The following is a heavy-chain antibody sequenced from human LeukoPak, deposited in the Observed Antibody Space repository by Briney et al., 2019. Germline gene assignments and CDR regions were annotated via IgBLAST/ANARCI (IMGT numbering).Heavy chain of an antibody. CDR2: ISDNGGTT. CDR1: GLRFPNFA. J-gene: IGHJ5*02. Sequence: PGGSLRLSCVASGLRFPNFAMHWVRQAPGKGLESLSVISDNGGTTSCADSVKGRFIVSRDNSKNTLFLQMSSLRPEDTAVYYCVKGGYGYTYHYNWFDHWGQGTLVTVSS. CDR3: VKGGYGYTYHYNWFDH. V-gene: IGHV3-64*02. D-gene: IGHD5-18*01.